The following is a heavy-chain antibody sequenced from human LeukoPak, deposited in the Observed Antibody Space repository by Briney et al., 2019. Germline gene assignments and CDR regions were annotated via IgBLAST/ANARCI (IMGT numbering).Heavy chain of an antibody. V-gene: IGHV1-2*02. CDR3: ARGDWEADY. Sequence: EASVKVSCKASGYTFTGYYIHWVRQAPGQGLEWMGWINPSSGGTNYAQKFQGRVTMTRDTSISTAYMELSSLRSDDTAVYYCARGDWEADYWGQGTLVTVSS. J-gene: IGHJ4*02. CDR1: GYTFTGYY. D-gene: IGHD3/OR15-3a*01. CDR2: INPSSGGT.